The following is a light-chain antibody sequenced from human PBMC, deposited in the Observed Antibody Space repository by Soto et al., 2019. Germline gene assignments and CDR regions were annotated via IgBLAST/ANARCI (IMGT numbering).Light chain of an antibody. CDR1: QSVSTN. J-gene: IGKJ1*01. CDR2: GAS. Sequence: EIVMTQSPASLSVPQGERATLSCRASQSVSTNFAWYLQKPGQAPRLLIYGASTRATAVPARLTASGSGTEFTLSISSLQSDDFGVYYCQQYDTWPRTFGQGTKVDIK. CDR3: QQYDTWPRT. V-gene: IGKV3-15*01.